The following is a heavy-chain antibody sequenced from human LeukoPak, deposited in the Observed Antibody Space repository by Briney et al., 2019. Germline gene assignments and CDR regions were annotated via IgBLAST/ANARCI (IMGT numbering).Heavy chain of an antibody. Sequence: SETLSLTCAVYGGSFSGYYWSWIRQPPGKGLEWVGEIHHSGSTNYNPSLKSRVTISVDTSKNQFSLKLSSVTAADTAVYYCARRTTPITMVRGYNWFDPWGQGTLVTVSS. CDR2: IHHSGST. V-gene: IGHV4-34*01. CDR1: GGSFSGYY. J-gene: IGHJ5*02. D-gene: IGHD3-10*01. CDR3: ARRTTPITMVRGYNWFDP.